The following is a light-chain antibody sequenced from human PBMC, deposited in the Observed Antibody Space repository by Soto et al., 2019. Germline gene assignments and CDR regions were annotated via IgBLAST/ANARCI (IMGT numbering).Light chain of an antibody. J-gene: IGKJ1*01. CDR2: GAS. CDR1: QSVSSSY. V-gene: IGKV3-20*01. CDR3: QQYGSSPSWT. Sequence: DIVLTQSPGTLSLSPGERATLSCRASQSVSSSYFAWYQQQPGQAPRLLIYGASSRATGIPDRFSGSGSGTDFPLTISSLEPEDFAVYYCQQYGSSPSWTFGQGTKVEIK.